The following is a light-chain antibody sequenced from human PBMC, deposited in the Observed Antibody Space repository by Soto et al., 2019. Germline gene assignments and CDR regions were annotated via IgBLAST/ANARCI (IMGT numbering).Light chain of an antibody. J-gene: IGLJ1*01. CDR2: RNN. CDR3: ATWDDSLNGFYV. CDR1: TSNIGSNY. V-gene: IGLV1-47*01. Sequence: QAVVTQPPSASGTPGQGVTISCSGSTSNIGSNYVYWYQQLPGTAPKLLIYRNNHRPSGVPDRFSGSKSGTSASLAISGLRSDDEADYFCATWDDSLNGFYVFGTGTKVTVL.